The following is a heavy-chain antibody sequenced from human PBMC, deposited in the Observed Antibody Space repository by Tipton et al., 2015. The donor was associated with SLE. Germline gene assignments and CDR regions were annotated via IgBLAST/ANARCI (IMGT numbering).Heavy chain of an antibody. CDR1: GASISGYF. D-gene: IGHD2-15*01. V-gene: IGHV4-59*03. CDR2: IHDTGSS. Sequence: TLSLTCIVSGASISGYFWSWIRQPPGKGLEWIGYIHDTGSSNYNPSLQSRVSGSIDTSKNQFSLKLSSVTAADTAVYYCARGDITSRSLDYWGQGTLVTVSS. CDR3: ARGDITSRSLDY. J-gene: IGHJ4*02.